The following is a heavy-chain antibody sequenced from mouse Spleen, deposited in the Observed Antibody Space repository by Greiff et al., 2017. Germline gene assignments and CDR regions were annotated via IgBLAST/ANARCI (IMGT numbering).Heavy chain of an antibody. V-gene: IGHV1-7*01. D-gene: IGHD3-1*01. CDR3: ARASSGYVNYAMDY. Sequence: QVHVKQSGAELAKPGASVNLSCKASGYTFTSYWMHWVKQRPGQGLEWIGYINPSSGYTKYNQKFKDKATLTADKSSSTAYMQLSSLTYEDSAVYYCARASSGYVNYAMDYWGQGTSVTVSS. CDR1: GYTFTSYW. CDR2: INPSSGYT. J-gene: IGHJ4*01.